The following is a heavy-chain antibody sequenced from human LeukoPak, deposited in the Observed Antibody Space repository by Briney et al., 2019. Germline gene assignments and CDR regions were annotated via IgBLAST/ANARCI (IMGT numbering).Heavy chain of an antibody. D-gene: IGHD6-25*01. Sequence: SETLSLTCNVSGVSISSSSYYWGWIRQPPGKGLEWIGSIYSSGCTYYNSSLKSRVTISIDTSKNQVSLKMSSVTAADTAVYYCAKSGGYGLIDYWGQGTLVTVSS. CDR2: IYSSGCT. CDR1: GVSISSSSYY. V-gene: IGHV4-39*01. CDR3: AKSGGYGLIDY. J-gene: IGHJ4*01.